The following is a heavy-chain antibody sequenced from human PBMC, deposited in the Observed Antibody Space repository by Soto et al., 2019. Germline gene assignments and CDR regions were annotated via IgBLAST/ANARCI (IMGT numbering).Heavy chain of an antibody. CDR3: ARRYGYSSDY. Sequence: SETLSLTCTVSGGSISSYYWSWIRQPPGKGLEWIGYIYYSGSTNYNPSLKSRVTISVDTSKNQFSLKLSSVTAADTAVYYCARRYGYSSDYWGQGTLVTVSS. CDR1: GGSISSYY. CDR2: IYYSGST. V-gene: IGHV4-59*08. J-gene: IGHJ4*02. D-gene: IGHD5-18*01.